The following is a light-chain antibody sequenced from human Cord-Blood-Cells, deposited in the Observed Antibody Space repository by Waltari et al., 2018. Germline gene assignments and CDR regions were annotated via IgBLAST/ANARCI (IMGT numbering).Light chain of an antibody. CDR3: YSAADNNRGV. Sequence: SYELTQPSSVSVSPGPTARITCSGDVLAKKYARWFQQKPGQAPVLVIYKDSERPSGIPERFSGSSSGTTVTLTISGAQVEDEADYYCYSAADNNRGVFGGGTKLTVL. CDR1: VLAKKY. CDR2: KDS. V-gene: IGLV3-27*01. J-gene: IGLJ3*02.